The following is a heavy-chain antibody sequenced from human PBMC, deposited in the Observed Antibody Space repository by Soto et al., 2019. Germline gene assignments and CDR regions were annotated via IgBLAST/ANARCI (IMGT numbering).Heavy chain of an antibody. J-gene: IGHJ3*02. CDR3: ARGGSSDWQVALDI. CDR1: GESFCIYY. D-gene: IGHD6-19*01. CDR2: IKHSGSS. Sequence: SGSLSLACALYGESFCIYYWNWTRQSPGKGLEWIGKIKHSGSSNYNPSLRSRVSISADMSKNQFSLRLTSVTAADTAVYYCARGGSSDWQVALDIWGQGTMVTVSS. V-gene: IGHV4-34*01.